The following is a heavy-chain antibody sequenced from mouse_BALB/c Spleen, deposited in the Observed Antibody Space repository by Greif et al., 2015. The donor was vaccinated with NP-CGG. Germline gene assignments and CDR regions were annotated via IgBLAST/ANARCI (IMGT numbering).Heavy chain of an antibody. CDR1: GYTFTSYR. CDR3: ASYYGSSYAMDY. Sequence: QVQLKQSGAELAKPGASVKMSCKASGYTFTSYRMHWVKQRPGQGLEWTGYINPSTGYTEYNQKFKDKATLAADKSFSTAYMQLSSLTSEDSAVYYCASYYGSSYAMDYWGQGTSVTVSS. D-gene: IGHD1-1*01. CDR2: INPSTGYT. J-gene: IGHJ4*01. V-gene: IGHV1-4*01.